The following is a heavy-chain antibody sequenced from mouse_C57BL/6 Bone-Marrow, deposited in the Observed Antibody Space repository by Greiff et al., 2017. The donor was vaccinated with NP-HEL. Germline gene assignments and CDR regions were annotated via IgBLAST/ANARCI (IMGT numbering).Heavy chain of an antibody. D-gene: IGHD2-4*01. CDR2: IYPGSGST. CDR3: ARGEFYNDYSMDY. V-gene: IGHV1-55*01. CDR1: GYTFTSYW. Sequence: QVQLKQSGAELVKPGASVKMSCKASGYTFTSYWITWVKQRPGQGLEWIGDIYPGSGSTNYNEKFKSKATLTVDTSPSTAYMHLSSLTSEDSAVYYCARGEFYNDYSMDYWGQGTSVTVSS. J-gene: IGHJ4*01.